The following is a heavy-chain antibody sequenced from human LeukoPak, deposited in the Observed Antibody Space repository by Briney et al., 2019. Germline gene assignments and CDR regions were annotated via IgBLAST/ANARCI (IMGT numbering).Heavy chain of an antibody. CDR1: GFTFSSYA. V-gene: IGHV3-48*02. Sequence: GGSLGLSCAASGFTFSSYAMSWVRQAPGKGLEWVSYISSGGTTIYYADSVKGRFTISRDNAKNSLYLQMNSLIDEDTAVYYCARVRCSAGTCSYFDYWGQGTLVTVSS. CDR2: ISSGGTTI. D-gene: IGHD2-15*01. J-gene: IGHJ4*02. CDR3: ARVRCSAGTCSYFDY.